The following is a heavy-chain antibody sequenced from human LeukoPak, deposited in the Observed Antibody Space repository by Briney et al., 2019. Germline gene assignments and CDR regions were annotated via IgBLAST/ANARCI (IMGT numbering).Heavy chain of an antibody. J-gene: IGHJ4*02. D-gene: IGHD1-26*01. CDR1: GFTFTTYS. Sequence: KPGGSLRLSCAASGFTFTTYSMNWVRQAPGKGLEWLSSIGSRSTSIYYADSAKGRFTISRDNAKNSLYLQMNSLRAEDTAVYYCARESGSGSYYEGFDYWGQGTLVTVSS. CDR2: IGSRSTSI. CDR3: ARESGSGSYYEGFDY. V-gene: IGHV3-21*06.